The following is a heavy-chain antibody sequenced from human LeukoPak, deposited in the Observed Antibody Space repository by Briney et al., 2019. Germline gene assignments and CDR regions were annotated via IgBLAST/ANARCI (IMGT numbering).Heavy chain of an antibody. V-gene: IGHV3-11*01. D-gene: IGHD4-17*01. CDR1: GFTFSDYY. Sequence: GGSLRLSCTASGFTFSDYYMSWIRQAPGKGLEWVSYISSSGSTIYYADSVKGRFTISRDNAKNSLYLQMNSLRAEDTAVYYCARVEVGPNGERYFDYWGQGTLVTVSS. CDR3: ARVEVGPNGERYFDY. CDR2: ISSSGSTI. J-gene: IGHJ4*02.